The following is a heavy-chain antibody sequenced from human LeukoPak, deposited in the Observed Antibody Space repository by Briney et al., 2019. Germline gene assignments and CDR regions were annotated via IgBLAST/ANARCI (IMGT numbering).Heavy chain of an antibody. Sequence: PGGSLRLSCAASGFTFSSYAMSWVRQAPGKGLEWVSAISGSVGSTYYADSVKGRFTISRDNSKNTLYLQMNSLRAEDTAVYYCAKEAEYYDFWSGYLRPMNYWGQGTLVTVSS. J-gene: IGHJ4*02. D-gene: IGHD3-3*01. CDR2: ISGSVGST. CDR1: GFTFSSYA. CDR3: AKEAEYYDFWSGYLRPMNY. V-gene: IGHV3-23*01.